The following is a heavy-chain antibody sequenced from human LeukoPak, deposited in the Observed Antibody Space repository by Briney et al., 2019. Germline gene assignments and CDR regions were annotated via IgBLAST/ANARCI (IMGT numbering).Heavy chain of an antibody. CDR2: FDPEDGEA. Sequence: ASVNVSCKVSGYTLAELYMQWVRQAPGKGLEWMGSFDPEDGEAIYAQKFQGRVTMTEDISTDTAYMELSSLRSEDTVVYYCTTFTSGIAVAGATDYWGQGTLVTVSS. D-gene: IGHD6-19*01. CDR1: GYTLAELY. J-gene: IGHJ4*02. CDR3: TTFTSGIAVAGATDY. V-gene: IGHV1-24*01.